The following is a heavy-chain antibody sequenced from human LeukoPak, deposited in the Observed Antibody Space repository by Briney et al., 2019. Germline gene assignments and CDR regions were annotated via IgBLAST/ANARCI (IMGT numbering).Heavy chain of an antibody. Sequence: GGSLRLSCAASGFTVSSNYMSWVRQAPGKGLEWVSYISSSSGNIYYADSVKGRFTISRDNAKQMNSLRAEDTALYYCARDRGGIGYYMDVWGKGTTVTVSS. CDR3: ARDRGGIGYYMDV. CDR2: ISSSSGNI. D-gene: IGHD3-16*02. CDR1: GFTVSSNY. J-gene: IGHJ6*03. V-gene: IGHV3-48*01.